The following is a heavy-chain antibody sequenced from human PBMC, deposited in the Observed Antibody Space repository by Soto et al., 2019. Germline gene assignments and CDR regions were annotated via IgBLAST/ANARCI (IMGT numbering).Heavy chain of an antibody. D-gene: IGHD4-17*01. J-gene: IGHJ4*02. V-gene: IGHV4-59*01. CDR3: ASLREYYFDY. CDR1: GGSISSYY. CDR2: IYYSGST. Sequence: SETLSLTCTVSGGSISSYYWSWIRQPPGKGLEWIGYIYYSGSTNYNPSLKSRVTISVDTSKNQFSLKLSSVTAADTAVYYCASLREYYFDYWGQGTLVTVSS.